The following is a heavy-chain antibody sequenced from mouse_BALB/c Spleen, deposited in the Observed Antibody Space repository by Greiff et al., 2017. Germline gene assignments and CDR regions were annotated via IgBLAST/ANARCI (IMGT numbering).Heavy chain of an antibody. CDR2: ISYDGSN. Sequence: EVQLMESGPGLVKPSQSLSLTCSVTGYSITSGYYWNWIRQFPGNKLEWMGYISYDGSNNYNPSLKNRISITRDTSKNQFFLKLNSVTTEDTATYYCASYYRYDDYAMDYWGQGTSVTVSS. D-gene: IGHD2-14*01. CDR1: GYSITSGYY. CDR3: ASYYRYDDYAMDY. V-gene: IGHV3-6*02. J-gene: IGHJ4*01.